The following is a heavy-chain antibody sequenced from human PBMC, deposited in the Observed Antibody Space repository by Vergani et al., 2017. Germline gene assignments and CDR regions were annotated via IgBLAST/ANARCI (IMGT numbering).Heavy chain of an antibody. J-gene: IGHJ4*01. CDR2: VSGSSATP. CDR1: GFSFPGYA. D-gene: IGHD5-12*01. V-gene: IGHV3-23*04. CDR3: TKGSRGYTGYFFDY. Sequence: EVQLVESGGGLVQPGGSLRLSCAASGFSFPGYAMSWVRQGPGKGLEWVSSVSGSSATPYYADSVKGRFIISRDNSKNTLHLQMNSLRADDTAVYYCTKGSRGYTGYFFDYWGQGTLATVSS.